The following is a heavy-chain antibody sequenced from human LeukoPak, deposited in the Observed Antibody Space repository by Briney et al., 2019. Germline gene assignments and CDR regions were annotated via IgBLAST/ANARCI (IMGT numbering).Heavy chain of an antibody. CDR3: ARAYYCTNGVCTEAFDY. Sequence: ASVKVSCKASGGTFSSYAISWVRQAPGQGLEWMGIINPSGGSTSYAQKFQGRVTMTRDMSTSTVYMELSSLRSEDTAVYYCARAYYCTNGVCTEAFDYWGQGTLVTVSS. CDR2: INPSGGST. J-gene: IGHJ4*02. D-gene: IGHD2-8*01. CDR1: GGTFSSYA. V-gene: IGHV1-46*01.